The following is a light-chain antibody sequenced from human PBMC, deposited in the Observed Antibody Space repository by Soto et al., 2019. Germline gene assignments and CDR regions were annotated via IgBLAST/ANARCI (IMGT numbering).Light chain of an antibody. CDR2: DAS. J-gene: IGKJ3*01. CDR1: QSISSY. CDR3: HQRSTWPFT. Sequence: EIVLTQSPATLSLSPGERDTISCRASQSISSYLAWYQQKPDQVPRLLIYDASNRATGIPARFSGSGSGTDFTLTISSLEPEDFAVYYCHQRSTWPFTFGPGTKVDIK. V-gene: IGKV3-11*01.